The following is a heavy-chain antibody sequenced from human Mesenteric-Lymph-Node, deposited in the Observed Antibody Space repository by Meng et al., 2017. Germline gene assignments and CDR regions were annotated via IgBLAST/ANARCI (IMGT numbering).Heavy chain of an antibody. CDR2: LNHSGST. J-gene: IGHJ5*02. CDR1: GGALSGYY. CDR3: AREKGDTAMVRNWFDP. V-gene: IGHV4-34*01. Sequence: QVQLQQLGERLLKPAGTLPLPCAVYGGALSGYYWSWIRQPPGKGLEWMGELNHSGSTNYNPSLKSRVTISVDTSKNQFSLKLSSVTAADTAVYYCAREKGDTAMVRNWFDPWGQGTLVTVSS. D-gene: IGHD5-18*01.